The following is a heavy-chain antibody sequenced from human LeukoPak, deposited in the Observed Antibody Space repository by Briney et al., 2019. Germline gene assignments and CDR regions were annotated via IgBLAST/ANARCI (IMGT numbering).Heavy chain of an antibody. CDR2: IKSKADGGTA. Sequence: PGGSLILSCAASGFTFRNAWMSWVRQAPGKGLEWVGRIKSKADGGTADYAAPVNDRFTISRDDSKNTLYLDMNSLKSEDTAVYYCSTDRGLTMIRGLPFDYWGQGTLVTVSS. V-gene: IGHV3-15*01. CDR1: GFTFRNAW. D-gene: IGHD3-10*01. CDR3: STDRGLTMIRGLPFDY. J-gene: IGHJ4*02.